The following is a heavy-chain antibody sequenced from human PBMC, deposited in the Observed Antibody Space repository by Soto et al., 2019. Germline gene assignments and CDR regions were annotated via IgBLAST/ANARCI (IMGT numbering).Heavy chain of an antibody. Sequence: SETLSLTCTVSGGSISSSISNYYWSWIRQPPGKGLEWIEYINSNGSTNYNPSLKSRVAMSRDTSKNQFSLKLSSVTAADTAVYYCARDDKSSGWYRDYYYYYGMDVWGQGTTVTVSS. D-gene: IGHD6-19*01. V-gene: IGHV4-61*01. CDR2: INSNGST. CDR3: ARDDKSSGWYRDYYYYYGMDV. CDR1: GGSISSSISNYY. J-gene: IGHJ6*02.